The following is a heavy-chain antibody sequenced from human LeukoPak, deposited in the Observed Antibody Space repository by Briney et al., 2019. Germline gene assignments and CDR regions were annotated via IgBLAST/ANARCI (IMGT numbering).Heavy chain of an antibody. CDR2: INHSGST. CDR1: GGSISSSSYY. J-gene: IGHJ6*03. V-gene: IGHV4-39*07. D-gene: IGHD6-19*01. Sequence: SETLSLTCTVSGGSISSSSYYWGWIRQPPGKGLEWIGEINHSGSTNYNPSLKSRVTISVDTSKNQFSLKLSSVTAADTAVYYCARLWQWPGYYYMDVWGKGTTVTISS. CDR3: ARLWQWPGYYYMDV.